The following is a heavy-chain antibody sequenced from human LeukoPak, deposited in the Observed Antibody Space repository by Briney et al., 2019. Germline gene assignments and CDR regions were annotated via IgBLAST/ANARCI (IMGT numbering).Heavy chain of an antibody. CDR3: AKGYNYYDSSGYWPDFDY. V-gene: IGHV3-30*18. Sequence: PGGSLRLSCAASGFTFSSYGMHRVRQAPGKGLEWVAVISYDGSNKYYADSVKGRFTISRDNSKNTLYLQMNSLRAEDTAVYYCAKGYNYYDSSGYWPDFDYWGQGTLVTVSS. CDR2: ISYDGSNK. J-gene: IGHJ4*02. CDR1: GFTFSSYG. D-gene: IGHD3-22*01.